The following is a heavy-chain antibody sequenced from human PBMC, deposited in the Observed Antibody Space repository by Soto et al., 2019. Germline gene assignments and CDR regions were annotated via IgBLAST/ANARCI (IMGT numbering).Heavy chain of an antibody. Sequence: ESGPTLVNPTQTLTLTCTFSGFSLSTRGVGVGWIRQPPGKALEWLAVIYWNDDKRYSPSLKSRLTITKGTSDNQVVLTMTNVDPVDTASYYCAHFNGYEEFEYWGQGTLVTVSS. V-gene: IGHV2-5*01. J-gene: IGHJ4*02. CDR3: AHFNGYEEFEY. CDR1: GFSLSTRGVG. D-gene: IGHD5-12*01. CDR2: IYWNDDK.